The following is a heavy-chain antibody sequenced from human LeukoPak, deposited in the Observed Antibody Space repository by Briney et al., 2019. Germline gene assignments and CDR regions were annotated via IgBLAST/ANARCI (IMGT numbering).Heavy chain of an antibody. Sequence: GGSLRLSCAASGFTFSSYWMTWVRQAPGKGLEWVVNIKQDGSEKYYVDSVKGRFTISRDNAKNSLYLQMNSLRAEDTAVYYCASDPVDINDYWGQGTLVTVSS. V-gene: IGHV3-7*01. CDR3: ASDPVDINDY. J-gene: IGHJ4*02. CDR1: GFTFSSYW. CDR2: IKQDGSEK. D-gene: IGHD3-22*01.